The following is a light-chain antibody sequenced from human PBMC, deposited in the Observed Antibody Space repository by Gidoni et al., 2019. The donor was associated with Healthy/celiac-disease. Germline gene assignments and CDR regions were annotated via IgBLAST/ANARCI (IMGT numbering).Light chain of an antibody. CDR1: QSLLHSNGYNY. J-gene: IGKJ2*01. CDR2: LGS. CDR3: MQALQTQNT. V-gene: IGKV2-28*01. Sequence: DLVMPQSPLSLPVTPGEPASISCRSSQSLLHSNGYNYLDWYLQKPGQSPQLLIYLGSNRASGVPDRFSGSGSGTDFTLKISRVEAEDVGVYYCMQALQTQNTFXXXTKLEIK.